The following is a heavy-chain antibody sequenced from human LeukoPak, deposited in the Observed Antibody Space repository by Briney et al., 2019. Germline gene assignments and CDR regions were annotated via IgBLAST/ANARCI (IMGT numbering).Heavy chain of an antibody. CDR3: ATVGLEYSSGWGYWYFDL. J-gene: IGHJ2*01. Sequence: ASVKVSCKASGGTFSSYAISWVRQAPGQGLEWMGGIILIFGTANYAQKFQGRVTITADESTSTAYMELSSLRSEDTAVYYCATVGLEYSSGWGYWYFDLWGRGTLVTVSS. D-gene: IGHD6-19*01. V-gene: IGHV1-69*13. CDR2: IILIFGTA. CDR1: GGTFSSYA.